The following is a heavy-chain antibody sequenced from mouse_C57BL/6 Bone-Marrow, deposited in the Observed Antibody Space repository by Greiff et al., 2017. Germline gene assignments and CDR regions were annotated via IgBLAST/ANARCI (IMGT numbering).Heavy chain of an antibody. D-gene: IGHD2-14*01. J-gene: IGHJ4*01. V-gene: IGHV2-5*01. CDR1: GFSLTSYG. CDR3: AKRTTIGAMDD. CDR2: IWRGGST. Sequence: VKLVESGPGLVLPSQSLSITCTVSGFSLTSYGVHWVRQSPGKGLEWLGVIWRGGSTDYNAAFMSRLSITKDNSKSQVFFKMNILQADDTAIYCCAKRTTIGAMDDWGQGTSVTVSS.